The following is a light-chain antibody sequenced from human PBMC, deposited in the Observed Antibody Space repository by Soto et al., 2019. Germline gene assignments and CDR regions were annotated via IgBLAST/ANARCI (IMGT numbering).Light chain of an antibody. J-gene: IGLJ2*01. V-gene: IGLV2-14*01. Sequence: QSVLTQPASVSGSPGQSITISCTGTSSDVGGYNYVSWYQQHPGKAPKLMIYDVSNRPSGVSNRFSGSKSGNTASLTISGLQAEDEADYYFSSYTRSSIVVFGGGTKLTVL. CDR2: DVS. CDR1: SSDVGGYNY. CDR3: SSYTRSSIVV.